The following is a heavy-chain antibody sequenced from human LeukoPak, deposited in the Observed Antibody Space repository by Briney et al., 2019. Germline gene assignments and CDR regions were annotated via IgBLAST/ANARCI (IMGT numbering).Heavy chain of an antibody. V-gene: IGHV3-23*01. CDR3: AKGSGSSCYSPCDY. J-gene: IGHJ4*02. Sequence: GGSLRLSCAASGLTFRNYAMSWVRQAPGKGLEWISVICANDGNTYYADAVKGRFTISRDNSKDTLYLQMDSLRAEDTAVYYCAKGSGSSCYSPCDYWGQGILVTVSS. CDR1: GLTFRNYA. CDR2: ICANDGNT. D-gene: IGHD2-15*01.